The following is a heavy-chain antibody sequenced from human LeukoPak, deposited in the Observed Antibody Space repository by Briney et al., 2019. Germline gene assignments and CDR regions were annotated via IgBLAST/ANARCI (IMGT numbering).Heavy chain of an antibody. J-gene: IGHJ4*02. CDR2: ISGSGGST. CDR1: GFTFSSYA. CDR3: ARRAPSHDFDD. Sequence: AGGSLRLSCAASGFTFSSYAMSWVRQAPGKGLEWVSAISGSGGSTYYTDSVKGRFTISRDNAKNSLYLQMNSLRVEDTALYYCARRAPSHDFDDWGQGTLVTVSS. V-gene: IGHV3-23*01.